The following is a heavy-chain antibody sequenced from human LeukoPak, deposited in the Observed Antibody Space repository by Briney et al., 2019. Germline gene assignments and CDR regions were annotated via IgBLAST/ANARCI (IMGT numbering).Heavy chain of an antibody. Sequence: SETLSLTCTVSGDFITGSTYYWGWIRQPPGKGLEWIGSMYYSGSTYSNPSLRSRVTMSADTSKNQFSLNLKSVTAADTAVYYCARQYYDSTGYYYLDYWGQGTLVTVSS. D-gene: IGHD3-22*01. CDR1: GDFITGSTYY. J-gene: IGHJ4*02. CDR3: ARQYYDSTGYYYLDY. V-gene: IGHV4-39*01. CDR2: MYYSGST.